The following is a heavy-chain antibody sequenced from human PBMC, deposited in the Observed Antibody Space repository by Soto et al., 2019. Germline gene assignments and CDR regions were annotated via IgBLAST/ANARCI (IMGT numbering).Heavy chain of an antibody. CDR3: ARYTGTYFDS. V-gene: IGHV4-30-2*01. D-gene: IGHD1-26*01. CDR2: IYHIGTT. Sequence: SETLSLTCAVSGGSIDSGGYSWSWIRQPPGKGLEWIGYIYHIGTTDYNPSLKSRVTVSVDRSKNQVSLKLSSVTAADTAFYYRARYTGTYFDSWGQGTLVTVSS. CDR1: GGSIDSGGYS. J-gene: IGHJ4*02.